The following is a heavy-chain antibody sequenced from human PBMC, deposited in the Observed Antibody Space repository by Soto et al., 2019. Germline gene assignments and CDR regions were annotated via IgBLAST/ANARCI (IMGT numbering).Heavy chain of an antibody. CDR3: ARGTDYDYIWGSNPINYFDY. Sequence: SETLSLTCTVSGGSISSSSYYWVWIRQPPGKGLEWIGSIYYSGSTYYNPSLKSRVTISVDTSKNQFSLKLSSVTAADTAVYYCARGTDYDYIWGSNPINYFDYWGQGTLVTVSS. V-gene: IGHV4-39*01. CDR1: GGSISSSSYY. J-gene: IGHJ4*02. CDR2: IYYSGST. D-gene: IGHD3-16*01.